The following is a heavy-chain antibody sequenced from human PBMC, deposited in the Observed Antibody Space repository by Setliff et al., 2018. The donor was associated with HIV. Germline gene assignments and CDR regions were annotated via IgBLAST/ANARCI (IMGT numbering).Heavy chain of an antibody. CDR3: ASAPLTTVTTGPRYYLDS. CDR1: GYTLTNYH. Sequence: ASVKVSCNAAGYTLTNYHMHWVRQAPGQGLEWMGVINPSGGITTSAQKFLGRVTMTKDTSTSTVYMEVSNLKSEDTAVYYCASAPLTTVTTGPRYYLDSWGQGTLVT. D-gene: IGHD4-17*01. CDR2: INPSGGIT. V-gene: IGHV1-46*01. J-gene: IGHJ4*02.